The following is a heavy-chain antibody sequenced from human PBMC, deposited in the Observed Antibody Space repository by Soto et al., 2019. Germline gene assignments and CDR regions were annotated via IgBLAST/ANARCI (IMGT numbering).Heavy chain of an antibody. CDR1: GFTFTSSA. J-gene: IGHJ5*02. CDR3: AAYYYDSSGYYWFDP. CDR2: IVVGSGNT. Sequence: ASVKVSCKASGFTFTSSAVQWVRRARGQRLEWIGWIVVGSGNTNYAQKFQERVTITRDMSTSTAYMELSSLRSEDTAVYYCAAYYYDSSGYYWFDPWGQGTLVTVSS. V-gene: IGHV1-58*01. D-gene: IGHD3-22*01.